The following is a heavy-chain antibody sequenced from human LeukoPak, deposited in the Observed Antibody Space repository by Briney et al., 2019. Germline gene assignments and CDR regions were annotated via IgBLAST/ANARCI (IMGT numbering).Heavy chain of an antibody. CDR3: ARDREYYGSGSPGAFDI. Sequence: SQTLSLTCTVSGGSISSGGYYWSWIRQHPGKGLEWIGYIYYSGCTYYNPSLKSRVTISVDTSKNQFSLKLSSVTAADTAVYYCARDREYYGSGSPGAFDIWGQGTMVTVSS. CDR2: IYYSGCT. V-gene: IGHV4-31*03. D-gene: IGHD3-10*01. J-gene: IGHJ3*02. CDR1: GGSISSGGYY.